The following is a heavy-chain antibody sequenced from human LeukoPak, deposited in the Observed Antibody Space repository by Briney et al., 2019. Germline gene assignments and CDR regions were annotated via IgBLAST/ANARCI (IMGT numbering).Heavy chain of an antibody. CDR3: AKDGWNYPYYFDY. Sequence: PGGSLRLSCAASGFTFSSYAMSWVRQAPGKGLGWVSAISGSGGSTYYADSVKGRFTISRDNSKNTLYLQMNSLRAEDTAVYYCAKDGWNYPYYFDYWGQGTLVTVSS. CDR2: ISGSGGST. CDR1: GFTFSSYA. D-gene: IGHD1-7*01. J-gene: IGHJ4*02. V-gene: IGHV3-23*01.